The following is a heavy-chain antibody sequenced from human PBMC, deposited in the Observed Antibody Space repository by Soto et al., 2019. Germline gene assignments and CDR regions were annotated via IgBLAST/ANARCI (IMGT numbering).Heavy chain of an antibody. Sequence: QVQLEQSGAEVKKHGASVKVSCKASGYTFTSYAMHWVRQAPGQRLEWMGWINAGNGNTKYSQKFQGRVTITRDTSASTAYIELSSLRSEDTAVYYCARRLLWFGTSPENYWGQGTLVTVSS. CDR2: INAGNGNT. J-gene: IGHJ4*02. V-gene: IGHV1-3*01. CDR1: GYTFTSYA. CDR3: ARRLLWFGTSPENY. D-gene: IGHD3-10*01.